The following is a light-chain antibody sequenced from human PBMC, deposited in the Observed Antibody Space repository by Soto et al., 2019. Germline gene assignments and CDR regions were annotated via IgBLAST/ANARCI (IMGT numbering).Light chain of an antibody. CDR1: QGISNY. V-gene: IGKV1-27*01. J-gene: IGKJ1*01. Sequence: DIQMTQSPSSLSASVGDRVTITCRASQGISNYLAWYLQKPGKVPKLLIYAASTLQSGAPSRFSGSGSGTDFTLTISSLQPEDVATYYCQKYNSAPRAFGQGTNVEIK. CDR2: AAS. CDR3: QKYNSAPRA.